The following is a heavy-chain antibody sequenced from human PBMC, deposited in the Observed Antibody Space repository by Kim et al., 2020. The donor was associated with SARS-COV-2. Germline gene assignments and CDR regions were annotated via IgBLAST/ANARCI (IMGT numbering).Heavy chain of an antibody. D-gene: IGHD6-13*01. V-gene: IGHV4-39*01. CDR3: ARLEYSSSWYYFDY. J-gene: IGHJ4*02. Sequence: NPSLTSRVTISVDTSKNQFSLKLSSVTAADTAVYYCARLEYSSSWYYFDYWGQGTLVTVSS.